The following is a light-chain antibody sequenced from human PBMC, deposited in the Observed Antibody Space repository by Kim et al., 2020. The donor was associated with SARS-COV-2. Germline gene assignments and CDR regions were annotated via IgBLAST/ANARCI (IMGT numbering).Light chain of an antibody. CDR2: EVS. J-gene: IGLJ1*01. CDR1: SRDVGGYNY. CDR3: SSFAGTTSFV. V-gene: IGLV2-8*01. Sequence: QSALTQPPSASGSPGQSVTISCTGTSRDVGGYNYVSWYQQHPGKAPKVIIYEVSNRPSGVPDRFSGSKSANTASLTVSGLQGDDEADYYCSSFAGTTSFVFGTGTKVTVL.